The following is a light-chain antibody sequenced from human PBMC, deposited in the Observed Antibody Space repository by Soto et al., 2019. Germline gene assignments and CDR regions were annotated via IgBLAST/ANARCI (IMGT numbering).Light chain of an antibody. CDR2: AAS. CDR3: QQADRVPLT. Sequence: DIKMTQSPSSVSASIGDRVTITCRATPDITWLVWYQKKPGKAPKFLMSAASSFQSGVPSRFSASRSGTDFTLTISSLQAEDFATYFCQQADRVPLTFGGGTKVEI. V-gene: IGKV1-12*01. J-gene: IGKJ4*01. CDR1: PDITW.